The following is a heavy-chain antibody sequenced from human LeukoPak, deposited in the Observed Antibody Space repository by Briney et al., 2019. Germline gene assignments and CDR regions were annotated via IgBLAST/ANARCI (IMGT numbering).Heavy chain of an antibody. D-gene: IGHD3-3*01. Sequence: QPGGSLRLSCAASGFTFSSYSMNWVRQAPGKGLEWVSYISSSSSTIYYADSVKGRFTISRDNAKNSLYLQMNSLRAEDTAVYYCARGYYDFWSGYYGALERRYYYYYGMDVWGQGTTVTVSS. CDR2: ISSSSSTI. V-gene: IGHV3-48*01. CDR1: GFTFSSYS. J-gene: IGHJ6*02. CDR3: ARGYYDFWSGYYGALERRYYYYYGMDV.